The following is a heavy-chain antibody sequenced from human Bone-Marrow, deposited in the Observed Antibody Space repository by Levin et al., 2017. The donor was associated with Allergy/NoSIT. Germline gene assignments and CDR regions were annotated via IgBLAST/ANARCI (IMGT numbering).Heavy chain of an antibody. Sequence: GGSLRLSCAASGFTFSSYGMHWVRQAPGKGLEWVAVISYDGSNKYYADSVKGRFTISRDNSKNTLYLQMNSLRAEDTAVYYCANFPLQLELPYAFDIWGQGTMVTVSS. V-gene: IGHV3-30*18. CDR2: ISYDGSNK. J-gene: IGHJ3*02. CDR3: ANFPLQLELPYAFDI. CDR1: GFTFSSYG. D-gene: IGHD1-1*01.